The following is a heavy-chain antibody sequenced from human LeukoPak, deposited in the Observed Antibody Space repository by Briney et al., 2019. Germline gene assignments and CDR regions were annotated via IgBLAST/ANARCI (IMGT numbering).Heavy chain of an antibody. CDR3: ARGRRVGSRAFDY. V-gene: IGHV4-4*07. J-gene: IGHJ4*02. Sequence: SETLSLTCTVSGGSIITYYWSWIRQPAGKGLEWIGRIYSSGRTNYHPSLESRVTMSVDTSKNQFSLNLTSVTAADTAVYYCARGRRVGSRAFDYWGQGTLVTVSS. D-gene: IGHD2-2*01. CDR2: IYSSGRT. CDR1: GGSIITYY.